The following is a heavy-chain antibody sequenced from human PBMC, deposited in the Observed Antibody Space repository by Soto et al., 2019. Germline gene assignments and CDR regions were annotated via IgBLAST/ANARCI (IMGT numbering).Heavy chain of an antibody. CDR3: AREHSSSCGFDY. V-gene: IGHV1-8*01. Sequence: QVQLVQSAAEVKKPGASVKVSCKASGYTFTSYAINWVRQATGQGLEWMGWMNPNSGNTGYAQKFQGRVTMTRSTSVSTDYMELSSLRSEDSAVYYCAREHSSSCGFDYWGQGSLVTV. CDR2: MNPNSGNT. J-gene: IGHJ4*02. D-gene: IGHD6-13*01. CDR1: GYTFTSYA.